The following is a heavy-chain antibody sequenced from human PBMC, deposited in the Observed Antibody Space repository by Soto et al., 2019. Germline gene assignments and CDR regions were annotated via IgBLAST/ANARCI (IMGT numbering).Heavy chain of an antibody. V-gene: IGHV3-48*02. CDR3: ARDRVVPAASNDAFDI. CDR2: ISSSSSTI. CDR1: GFTFSSYS. D-gene: IGHD2-2*01. J-gene: IGHJ3*02. Sequence: EVQLVESGGGLVQPGGSLRLSCAASGFTFSSYSMNWVRQAPGKGLEWVSYISSSSSTIYYADSVKGRFTISRDNAKNSLYLQMNSLRDEDTAVYYCARDRVVPAASNDAFDIWGQGTMVTVSS.